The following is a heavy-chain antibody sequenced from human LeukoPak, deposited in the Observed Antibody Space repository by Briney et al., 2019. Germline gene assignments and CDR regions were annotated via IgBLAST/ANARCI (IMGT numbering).Heavy chain of an antibody. CDR1: GYSISSGCY. V-gene: IGHV4-38-2*02. Sequence: SETLSLTCTVSGYSISSGCYWGWIRRPPGKGPEWIGSIYHSGSTYYNPSLKSRVTISIDTSNNQFSLKLSSVTAADTAVYYCAREMYYYGSGSSYYSDFWGQGTLVTVSS. J-gene: IGHJ4*02. CDR2: IYHSGST. D-gene: IGHD3-10*01. CDR3: AREMYYYGSGSSYYSDF.